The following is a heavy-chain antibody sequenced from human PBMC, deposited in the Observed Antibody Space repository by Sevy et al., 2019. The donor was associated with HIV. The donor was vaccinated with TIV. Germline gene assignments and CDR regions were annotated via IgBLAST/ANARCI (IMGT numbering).Heavy chain of an antibody. CDR2: IQYDGSNK. V-gene: IGHV3-30*02. J-gene: IGHJ4*02. CDR1: GFSFSSYG. D-gene: IGHD2-21*01. CDR3: VKEGGGEGGDH. Sequence: GGSLRLSCAASGFSFSSYGMHWVRQAPGKGLEWMSYIQYDGSNKEYGDSVKGRFTVSRDNSKNTLYLQMNSLGVEDTAVLYCVKEGGGEGGDHWGQGTLVTVSS.